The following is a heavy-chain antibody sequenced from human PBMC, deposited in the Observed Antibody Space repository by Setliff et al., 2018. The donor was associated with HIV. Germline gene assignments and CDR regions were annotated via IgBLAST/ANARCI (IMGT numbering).Heavy chain of an antibody. CDR3: ARAFEGYCSGASCHWLDS. D-gene: IGHD2-15*01. CDR1: GGSLTDYD. J-gene: IGHJ5*01. Sequence: SETLSLTCAVYGGSLTDYDWTWIRQTPAKGLEWIGEISHSGRTNYNPSLKTRLIISRDTSKNQFSLRLSSATVADTAIYYCARAFEGYCSGASCHWLDSWGQGTQVTVS. CDR2: ISHSGRT. V-gene: IGHV4-34*01.